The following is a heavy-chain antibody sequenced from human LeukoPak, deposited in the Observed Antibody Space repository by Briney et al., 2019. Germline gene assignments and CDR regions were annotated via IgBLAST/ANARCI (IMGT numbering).Heavy chain of an antibody. CDR3: ASRVNSGWSFDY. Sequence: GGSLRLSCAASGFTFSSYWMHWVRQAPGKGLVWVSRINSDGSSTSYADSVKGRFTISRDNAKNTLYLQMNSLRAEDTAVYYCASRVNSGWSFDYWGQGALVTVSS. D-gene: IGHD6-19*01. V-gene: IGHV3-74*01. CDR2: INSDGSST. J-gene: IGHJ4*02. CDR1: GFTFSSYW.